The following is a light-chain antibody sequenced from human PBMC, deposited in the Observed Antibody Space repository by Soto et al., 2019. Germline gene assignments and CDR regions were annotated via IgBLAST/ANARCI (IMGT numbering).Light chain of an antibody. CDR2: KAS. CDR1: QSISSW. Sequence: DIQMTQSPSTLSASLGDRVTITCRASQSISSWLAWYQQKPGKAPKLLIYKASSLESGVPSRFSGSGSGTEFTLTISSLQPDDFATYYCQQYNSYPWTFSQGTKVDIK. V-gene: IGKV1-5*03. J-gene: IGKJ1*01. CDR3: QQYNSYPWT.